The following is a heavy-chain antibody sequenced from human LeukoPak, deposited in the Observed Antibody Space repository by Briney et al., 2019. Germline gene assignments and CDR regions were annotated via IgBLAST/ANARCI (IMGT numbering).Heavy chain of an antibody. CDR1: GFTFSSYA. CDR2: ISGSGGST. Sequence: GGSLRLSCAASGFTFSSYAMSWVRQAPGKGLEWVSAISGSGGSTYYADSVKGRFTISRDNSKNTLYLQMNSLRAEDTAVYYCAKDRIGVVLLWFGESSNWFDPWGQGTLVTVSS. D-gene: IGHD3-10*01. V-gene: IGHV3-23*01. CDR3: AKDRIGVVLLWFGESSNWFDP. J-gene: IGHJ5*02.